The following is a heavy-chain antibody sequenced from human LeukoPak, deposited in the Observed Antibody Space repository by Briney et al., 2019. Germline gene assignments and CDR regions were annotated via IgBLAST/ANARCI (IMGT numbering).Heavy chain of an antibody. D-gene: IGHD3-22*01. CDR1: GFTFSSYA. V-gene: IGHV3-23*01. J-gene: IGHJ3*02. Sequence: GGSLRLSCAASGFTFSSYAMSWVRQAPGKGLEWVSAISGSGGSTYYADSVKGRFTISRDNSKNTLYLQMNSLRAEDTAVYYCAKGAPIITMIVVVPRRGDAFDIWGQGTMVTVSS. CDR3: AKGAPIITMIVVVPRRGDAFDI. CDR2: ISGSGGST.